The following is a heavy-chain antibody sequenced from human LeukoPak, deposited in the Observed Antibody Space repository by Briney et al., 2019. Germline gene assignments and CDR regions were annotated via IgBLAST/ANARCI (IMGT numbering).Heavy chain of an antibody. V-gene: IGHV4-59*01. CDR3: ASGGSMATIFDY. Sequence: PSETLSLTCAVYGESFSSYYWSWIRQPPGKGLEWIGYIYYSGSTNYNPSLKSRVTISVDTSKNQFSLKLSSVTAADTAVYYCASGGSMATIFDYWGQGTLVTVSS. J-gene: IGHJ4*02. D-gene: IGHD5-24*01. CDR1: GESFSSYY. CDR2: IYYSGST.